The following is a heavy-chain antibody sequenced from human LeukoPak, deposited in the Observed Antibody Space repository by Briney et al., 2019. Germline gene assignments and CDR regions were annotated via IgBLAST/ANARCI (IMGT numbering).Heavy chain of an antibody. D-gene: IGHD6-13*01. CDR2: INPSGGST. V-gene: IGHV1-46*01. Sequence: GASVKVSCKASGYTFTSYYMHWVRQAPGQGLEWMGIINPSGGSTSYAQKFQGRVTMTRDMSTSTVYMELSSLRSEDTAAYYCASKRSIAAAGTEHYYYYYMDVWGKGTTVTVSS. CDR1: GYTFTSYY. CDR3: ASKRSIAAAGTEHYYYYYMDV. J-gene: IGHJ6*03.